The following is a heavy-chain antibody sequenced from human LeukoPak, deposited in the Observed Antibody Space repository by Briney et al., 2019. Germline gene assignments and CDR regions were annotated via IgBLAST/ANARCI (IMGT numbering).Heavy chain of an antibody. Sequence: SETLSLTCAVYGGSFSGYYWSWIRQPPGKGLEWIGEINHSGSTNYNPSLKSRVTISVDTSKNQFSLKLSSVTAADTAVYYCARNPNANYDSSGYYYGAALDIWGQGTMLTVSS. J-gene: IGHJ3*02. CDR2: INHSGST. D-gene: IGHD3-22*01. CDR1: GGSFSGYY. V-gene: IGHV4-34*01. CDR3: ARNPNANYDSSGYYYGAALDI.